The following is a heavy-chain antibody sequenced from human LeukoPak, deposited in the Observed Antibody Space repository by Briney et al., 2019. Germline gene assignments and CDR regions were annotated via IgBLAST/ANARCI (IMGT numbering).Heavy chain of an antibody. V-gene: IGHV1-69*13. CDR2: IIPIFGTA. CDR3: AREILAYCGGDCYPGHYYFDY. D-gene: IGHD2-21*02. J-gene: IGHJ4*02. Sequence: SVKVSCKASGGTFSSYAISWVRQAPGQGLEWMGGIIPIFGTANYAQKFQGRVTITAVESTSTAYMELSSLRSEDTAVYYCAREILAYCGGDCYPGHYYFDYWGQGTLVTVSS. CDR1: GGTFSSYA.